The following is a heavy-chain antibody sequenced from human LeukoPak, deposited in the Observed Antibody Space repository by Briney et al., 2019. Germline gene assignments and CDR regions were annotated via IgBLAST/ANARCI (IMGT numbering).Heavy chain of an antibody. CDR1: GFTFSSYG. CDR2: ISGSGGST. V-gene: IGHV3-23*01. D-gene: IGHD6-19*01. J-gene: IGHJ4*02. CDR3: WKELRRGQWLFDY. Sequence: GGTLRLSCAASGFTFSSYGMSWVRQAPGKGLEWVSAISGSGGSTYYADSVKGRFTISRDNSKNTLYLQMNSLRAEDTAVYYCWKELRRGQWLFDYWGQGTLVTVSS.